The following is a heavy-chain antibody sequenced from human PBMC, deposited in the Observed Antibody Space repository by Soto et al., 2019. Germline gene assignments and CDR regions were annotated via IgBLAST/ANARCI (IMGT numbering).Heavy chain of an antibody. CDR3: AIYLTYGSGGQAYYIYY. CDR1: GGSISSGGYY. V-gene: IGHV4-31*02. CDR2: IYYSGST. J-gene: IGHJ4*02. Sequence: SETLSLTWTVSGGSISSGGYYWSWIRQHPGKGLEWIGYIYYSGSTYYNPSLKSRVTISVDTSKNQFSLKLSSVTAADTAVYYCAIYLTYGSGGQAYYIYYCGQRTVVTVSS. D-gene: IGHD3-10*01.